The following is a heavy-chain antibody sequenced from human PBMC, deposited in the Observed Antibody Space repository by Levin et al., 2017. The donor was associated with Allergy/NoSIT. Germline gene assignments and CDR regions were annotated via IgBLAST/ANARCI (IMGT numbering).Heavy chain of an antibody. Sequence: GGSLRLSCAASGFTFSSYAMSWVRQAPGKGLEWVSAISGSGGSTYYADSVKGRFTISRDNSKNTLYLQMNSLRAEDTAVYYCAKAPDDYCSGGSCYSSLLDYWGQGTLVTVSS. CDR3: AKAPDDYCSGGSCYSSLLDY. D-gene: IGHD2-15*01. CDR1: GFTFSSYA. J-gene: IGHJ4*02. V-gene: IGHV3-23*01. CDR2: ISGSGGST.